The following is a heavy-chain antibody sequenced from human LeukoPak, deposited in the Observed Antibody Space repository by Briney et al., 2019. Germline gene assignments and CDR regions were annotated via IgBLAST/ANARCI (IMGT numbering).Heavy chain of an antibody. J-gene: IGHJ5*02. CDR1: GFRFSDFT. CDR3: GKEGGA. V-gene: IGHV3-23*01. CDR2: IGGRGGST. D-gene: IGHD3-16*01. Sequence: GGSLRLSRAASGFRFSDFTMTWVRQAPGKGPEWVSAIGGRGGSTYYADSLGGRFTISRDNSKDMVYLQMNSLKAEDTATYYCGKEGGAWGQGTKVTASS.